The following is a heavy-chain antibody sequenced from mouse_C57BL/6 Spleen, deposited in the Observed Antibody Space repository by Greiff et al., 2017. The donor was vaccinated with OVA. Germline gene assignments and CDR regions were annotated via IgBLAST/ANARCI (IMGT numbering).Heavy chain of an antibody. J-gene: IGHJ2*01. V-gene: IGHV1-39*01. CDR1: GYSFTDYN. D-gene: IGHD1-1*01. CDR3: AKSGTAVEYYFDY. Sequence: VQLQQSGPELVKPGASVKISCKASGYSFTDYNMNWVKQSNGKSLEWIGVINPNYGTTSYNQKFKGKATLTVDQSSSTAYMQLNSLTSEDSAVYYGAKSGTAVEYYFDYWGQGTTLTVSS. CDR2: INPNYGTT.